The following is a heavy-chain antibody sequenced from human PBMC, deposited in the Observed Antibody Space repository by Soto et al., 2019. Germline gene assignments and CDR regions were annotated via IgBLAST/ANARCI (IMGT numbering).Heavy chain of an antibody. CDR2: IYYSGST. CDR1: GGSISSGDYY. Sequence: SETLSLTCTVSGGSISSGDYYWSWIRQPPGKGLEWIGYIYYSGSTYYNPSLKSRVTISVDTSKNQFSLKLSSVTAADTAVYYCARALKPTYYDFWSGKTASNWFDPWGQGTLVTVSS. CDR3: ARALKPTYYDFWSGKTASNWFDP. V-gene: IGHV4-30-4*01. J-gene: IGHJ5*02. D-gene: IGHD3-3*01.